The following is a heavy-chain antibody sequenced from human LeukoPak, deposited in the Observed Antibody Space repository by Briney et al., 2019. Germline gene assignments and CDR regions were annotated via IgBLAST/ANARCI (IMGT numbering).Heavy chain of an antibody. CDR2: IYYSGST. CDR3: ARVPCSGGSCYRHFDY. CDR1: GGSISSSSYY. Sequence: PSETLSLTCTVSGGSISSSSYYWGWIRQPPGKGLEWIGSIYYSGSTYYNPSLKSRVTISVDKSKNQFSLKLSSVTAADTAVYYCARVPCSGGSCYRHFDYWGQGTLVTVSS. V-gene: IGHV4-39*07. D-gene: IGHD2-15*01. J-gene: IGHJ4*02.